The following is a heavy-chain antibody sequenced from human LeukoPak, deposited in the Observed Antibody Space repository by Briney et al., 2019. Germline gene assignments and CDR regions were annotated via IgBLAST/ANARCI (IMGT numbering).Heavy chain of an antibody. CDR2: INPNSGGT. J-gene: IGHJ5*02. D-gene: IGHD2-15*01. CDR1: GYTFTGYY. Sequence: GASVKVSCKASGYTFTGYYMHWVRQAPGQGLEWMGWINPNSGGTNYAQKFQGRVTMTRDTSISTAYMELSRLRSGDTAVYYCARGKGYCSGGSCYLNWFDPWGQGTLVTVSS. CDR3: ARGKGYCSGGSCYLNWFDP. V-gene: IGHV1-2*02.